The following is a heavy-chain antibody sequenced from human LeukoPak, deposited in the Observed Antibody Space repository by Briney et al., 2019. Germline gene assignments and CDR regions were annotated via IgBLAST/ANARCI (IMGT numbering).Heavy chain of an antibody. V-gene: IGHV3-7*01. D-gene: IGHD3-10*01. J-gene: IGHJ5*01. CDR3: AKEGAYPIITYDS. Sequence: GGSLRLSCAASGFTFSSYWMNWVRQAPGKGLEWVSNIKRDGNEKNYVDFVKGRFSSSRDNATNSLDLQMDSLRAEDTAVYYCAKEGAYPIITYDSWGQGAVVTVSS. CDR1: GFTFSSYW. CDR2: IKRDGNEK.